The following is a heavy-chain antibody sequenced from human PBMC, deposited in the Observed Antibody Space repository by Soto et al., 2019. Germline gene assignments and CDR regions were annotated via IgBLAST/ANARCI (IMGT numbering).Heavy chain of an antibody. V-gene: IGHV4-61*08. D-gene: IGHD2-21*02. CDR1: GGSISTGGYY. CDR3: ARHLPYCGGDCYSLDY. Sequence: SETLSLTCTVSGGSISTGGYYWNWIRQHPGKGLEWIGYIYYSASTNYSPSLKSRVTISVDTSKNQFSLNLSSVTAADTAVYYCARHLPYCGGDCYSLDYWGQGTLVTVSS. CDR2: IYYSAST. J-gene: IGHJ4*02.